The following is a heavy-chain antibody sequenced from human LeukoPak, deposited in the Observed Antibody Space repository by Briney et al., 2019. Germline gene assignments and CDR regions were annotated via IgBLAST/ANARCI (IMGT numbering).Heavy chain of an antibody. CDR1: GFTFSSYS. CDR3: AREVSDYAPRGEFDY. V-gene: IGHV3-48*04. J-gene: IGHJ4*02. Sequence: PGGSLRLSCAASGFTFSSYSMNWVRQAPGKGLEWVSYISSSSSTIYYADSVKGRFTISRDNAKDSLYLQMNSLRAEDTAMYYCAREVSDYAPRGEFDYWGQGTLVTVSS. D-gene: IGHD4-17*01. CDR2: ISSSSSTI.